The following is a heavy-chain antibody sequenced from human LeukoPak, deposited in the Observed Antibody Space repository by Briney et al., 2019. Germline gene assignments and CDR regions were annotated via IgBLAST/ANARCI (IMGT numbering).Heavy chain of an antibody. CDR1: GGSISSGDYY. Sequence: SETLSLTCTVSGGSISSGDYYWSWIRQPPGKGLEWIGYIYYSGSTYYNPSLKSRVTISVDTSKNQFSLKLSSVTAADTAVYYCAIVNFWSGYYDPSSDWFDPWGQGTLVTVSS. CDR3: AIVNFWSGYYDPSSDWFDP. V-gene: IGHV4-30-4*08. CDR2: IYYSGST. D-gene: IGHD3-3*01. J-gene: IGHJ5*02.